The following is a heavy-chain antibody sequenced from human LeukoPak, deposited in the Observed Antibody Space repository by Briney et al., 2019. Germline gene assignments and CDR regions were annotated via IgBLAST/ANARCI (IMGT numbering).Heavy chain of an antibody. CDR3: ARGQWELHTHYYGMDV. D-gene: IGHD1-26*01. Sequence: ASVKVSCKASGYTFTSYAMHWVRQAPGQRLEWMGWINAGNGNTKYSQKFQGRVTITRDTSASTAYMELSSLRSEDTAVYYCARGQWELHTHYYGMDVWGQGTTVTVSS. V-gene: IGHV1-3*01. CDR1: GYTFTSYA. CDR2: INAGNGNT. J-gene: IGHJ6*02.